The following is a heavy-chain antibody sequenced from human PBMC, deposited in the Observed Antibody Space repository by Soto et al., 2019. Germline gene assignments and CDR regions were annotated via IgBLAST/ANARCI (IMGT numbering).Heavy chain of an antibody. CDR1: GFTFSSYA. V-gene: IGHV3-30*04. Sequence: PGGSLRLSCAASGFTFSSYAMDWVRQAPGKGLEWVTVISKDGTNKFYADSVRGRFTISRDNSKKTLYLQMSSLRVDDTAVYYCARDSSGWYNFDSWGRGTLVTVS. J-gene: IGHJ4*02. CDR2: ISKDGTNK. CDR3: ARDSSGWYNFDS. D-gene: IGHD6-19*01.